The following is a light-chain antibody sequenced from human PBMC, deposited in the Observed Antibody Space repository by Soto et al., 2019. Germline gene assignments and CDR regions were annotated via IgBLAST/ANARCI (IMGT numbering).Light chain of an antibody. CDR3: QSYDSSLSAYV. J-gene: IGLJ1*01. Sequence: QSVLTQPPSVSGAPGQRVTISCTGSSSNIGAGYDIHWYQNLPGTAPKLLIYGNSNRPSGVPDRFSGSKSGTSASLAITGLQAEDEADYYCQSYDSSLSAYVFGTGTKVTVL. CDR1: SSNIGAGYD. V-gene: IGLV1-40*01. CDR2: GNS.